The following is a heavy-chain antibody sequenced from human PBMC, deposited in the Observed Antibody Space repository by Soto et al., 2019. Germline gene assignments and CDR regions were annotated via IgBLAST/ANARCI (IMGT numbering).Heavy chain of an antibody. V-gene: IGHV4-59*01. J-gene: IGHJ5*02. CDR1: GDSISSYY. CDR2: IYYSSIT. Sequence: QVQLQESGPRLVKPSETLSLTCTVSGDSISSYYWSWIRQPPGKGLEWIGYIYYSSITNYNTSLKSRVTISVDTPKNQFSLKLTSVTAADTAVYYCARGVATIGPWGQGTLVTVSS. CDR3: ARGVATIGP. D-gene: IGHD5-12*01.